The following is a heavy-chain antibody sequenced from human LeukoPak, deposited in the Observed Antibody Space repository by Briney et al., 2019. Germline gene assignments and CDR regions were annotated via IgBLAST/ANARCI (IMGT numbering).Heavy chain of an antibody. D-gene: IGHD3-10*01. Sequence: SETLSLTCTVSGGSISSSSYYWGWIRQPPGKGLEWIGSIYYSGSTYYNPSLKSRVTISVDTSKNQFSLKLSSVTAADTAVYYCARVAFGECFDYWGQGTLVTVSS. CDR2: IYYSGST. J-gene: IGHJ4*02. V-gene: IGHV4-39*01. CDR1: GGSISSSSYY. CDR3: ARVAFGECFDY.